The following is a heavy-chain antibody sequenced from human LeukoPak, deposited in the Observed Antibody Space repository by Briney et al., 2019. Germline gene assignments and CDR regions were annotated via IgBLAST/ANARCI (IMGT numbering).Heavy chain of an antibody. V-gene: IGHV4-30-2*01. CDR1: GGSISSGGYS. J-gene: IGHJ4*02. CDR3: ARASEWTKEPLFDY. D-gene: IGHD3-3*01. Sequence: SETLSLTCAVSGGSISSGGYSWSWIRQPPGKGLEWIGYIYHSGSTYYNPPLKSRVTISVDRSKNQFSLKLSSVTAADTAVYYCARASEWTKEPLFDYWGQGTLVTVSS. CDR2: IYHSGST.